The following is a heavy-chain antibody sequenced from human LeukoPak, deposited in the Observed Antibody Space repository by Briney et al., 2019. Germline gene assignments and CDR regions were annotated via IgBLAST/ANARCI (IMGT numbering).Heavy chain of an antibody. V-gene: IGHV3-23*01. CDR2: VSGTGGTT. D-gene: IGHD1-26*01. CDR3: AREAGSYYRDAFDI. Sequence: GGSLRLSCAASGFTFSDYAMSWVRQAPGKGLEWVSVVSGTGGTTYYADSVKGRFTISRDNSKNTLYLQMNSLRAEDTAVYYCAREAGSYYRDAFDIWGQGTMVTVSS. J-gene: IGHJ3*02. CDR1: GFTFSDYA.